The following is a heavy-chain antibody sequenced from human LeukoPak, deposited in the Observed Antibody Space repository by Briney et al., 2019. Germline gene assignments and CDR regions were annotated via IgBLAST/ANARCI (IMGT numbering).Heavy chain of an antibody. CDR3: ARGEPAAISGFDY. CDR1: GFTFSRYG. Sequence: GGSLRLSCAASGFTFSRYGMHWVRQAPGKGLEWVAVIWYDGSNKYYADSVKGRFTISRDNSKNTLYLQMNSLRAEDTAVYYCARGEPAAISGFDYWGQGTLVTVSS. V-gene: IGHV3-33*01. J-gene: IGHJ4*02. D-gene: IGHD2-2*02. CDR2: IWYDGSNK.